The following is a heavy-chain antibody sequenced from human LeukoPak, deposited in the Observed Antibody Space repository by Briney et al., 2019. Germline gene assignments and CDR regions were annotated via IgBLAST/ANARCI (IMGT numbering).Heavy chain of an antibody. CDR2: IYHSGST. CDR1: GGSISSGGYY. CDR3: ANSIAAAGNFDY. V-gene: IGHV4-30-2*01. Sequence: PSQTLSLTCTVSGGSISSGGYYWSWIRQPPGKGLEWIGYIYHSGSTYYNPSLKSRVTISVDTSKNQFSLKLSSVTAADTAVYYCANSIAAAGNFDYWGQGTLVTVSS. D-gene: IGHD6-13*01. J-gene: IGHJ4*02.